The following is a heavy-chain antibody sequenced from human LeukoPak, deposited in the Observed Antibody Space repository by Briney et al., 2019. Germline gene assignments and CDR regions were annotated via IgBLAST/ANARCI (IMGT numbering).Heavy chain of an antibody. V-gene: IGHV4-39*01. Sequence: PSETLSLTCTDSGGSISSSSYYWGWIRQPPGKGLEWIGSIYYSGSTYYNPSLKSRVTISEDTSKNQFSLKLSSVTAADTAVYYCARLATTVRTFDYWGQGTLVAVSS. D-gene: IGHD4-17*01. CDR2: IYYSGST. CDR3: ARLATTVRTFDY. CDR1: GGSISSSSYY. J-gene: IGHJ4*02.